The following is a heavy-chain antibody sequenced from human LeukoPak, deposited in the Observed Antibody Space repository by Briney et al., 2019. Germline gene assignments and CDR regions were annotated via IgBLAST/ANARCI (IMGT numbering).Heavy chain of an antibody. J-gene: IGHJ4*02. D-gene: IGHD1-1*01. CDR3: ARYCTFRTCSGTKFDS. CDR2: ISSSSSTI. V-gene: IGHV3-48*04. Sequence: PGGSLRLSCAASGFTFSSYGMTWVRQAPGKGLEWVSYISSSSSTIYYADSVKGRFTISRDNAKNSLYLQMNSLRAEDSAVYYCARYCTFRTCSGTKFDSWGQGTLVTVSS. CDR1: GFTFSSYG.